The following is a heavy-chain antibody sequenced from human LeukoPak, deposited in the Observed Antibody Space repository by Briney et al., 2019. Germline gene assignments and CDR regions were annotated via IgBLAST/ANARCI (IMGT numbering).Heavy chain of an antibody. CDR3: ARHYYDSSGELDY. J-gene: IGHJ4*02. CDR2: INHSGST. V-gene: IGHV4-34*01. D-gene: IGHD3-22*01. Sequence: SETLSLTCAVYGGSFSGYYWSWIRQPPGKGLEWIGEINHSGSTNYNPSLKSRVTISVDTSKNQFSLKLSSVTAADTAVYYCARHYYDSSGELDYWGQGTLVTVSS. CDR1: GGSFSGYY.